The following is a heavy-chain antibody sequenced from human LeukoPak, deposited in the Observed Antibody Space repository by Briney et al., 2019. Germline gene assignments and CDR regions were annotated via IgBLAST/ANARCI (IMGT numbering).Heavy chain of an antibody. V-gene: IGHV3-74*01. Sequence: GGSLRLSCAASGFTFSSYWMHWVRRAPGKGLVWVSRISSDGSSTSYADSVKGRFTISRDNAKNTLYLQMNSLRAEDTAVYYCARYSGSFYWGQGTLVTVSS. J-gene: IGHJ4*02. CDR3: ARYSGSFY. D-gene: IGHD1-26*01. CDR2: ISSDGSST. CDR1: GFTFSSYW.